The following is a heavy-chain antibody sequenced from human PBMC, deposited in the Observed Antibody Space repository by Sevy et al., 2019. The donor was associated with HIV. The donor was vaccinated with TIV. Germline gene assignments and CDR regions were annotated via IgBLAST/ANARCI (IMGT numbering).Heavy chain of an antibody. CDR2: ISGFGDKT. CDR3: AKAGGINWFYYYYGMDV. J-gene: IGHJ6*02. Sequence: GGSLRLSCAVSGVTFSDYAMSWVRQAPGKGLEWVSFISGFGDKTYYADSMWGRFTISRDNSKNALHLQMNSLRAEDTAVYYCAKAGGINWFYYYYGMDVWGQGTTVTVSS. V-gene: IGHV3-23*01. CDR1: GVTFSDYA. D-gene: IGHD1-1*01.